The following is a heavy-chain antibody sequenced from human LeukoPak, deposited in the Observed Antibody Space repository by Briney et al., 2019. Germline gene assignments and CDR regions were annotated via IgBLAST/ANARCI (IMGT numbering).Heavy chain of an antibody. J-gene: IGHJ4*02. CDR1: GFTFSSYG. D-gene: IGHD1-7*01. CDR2: ISYDGSNK. Sequence: GRSLRLSCAASGFTFSSYGMHRVRQAPGKGLEWVAVISYDGSNKYYADSVKGRFTISRDNSKNTLYLQMNSLRAEDTAVYYCAKVLNWNYDGEYYFDYWGQGTLVTVSS. V-gene: IGHV3-30*18. CDR3: AKVLNWNYDGEYYFDY.